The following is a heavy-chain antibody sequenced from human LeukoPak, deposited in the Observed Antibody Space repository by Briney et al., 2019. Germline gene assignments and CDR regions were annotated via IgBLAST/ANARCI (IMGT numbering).Heavy chain of an antibody. J-gene: IGHJ3*02. V-gene: IGHV3-23*01. CDR2: ISGSGGST. CDR3: AKPQSIAAATGLYAFDI. D-gene: IGHD6-13*01. CDR1: GFTFSSYA. Sequence: GGSLRLSCAAPGFTFSSYAMSWVRQAPGKGLEWVSAISGSGGSTYYADSVKGRFTISRDNSKNTLYLQMNSLRAEDTAVYYCAKPQSIAAATGLYAFDIWGQGTMVTVSS.